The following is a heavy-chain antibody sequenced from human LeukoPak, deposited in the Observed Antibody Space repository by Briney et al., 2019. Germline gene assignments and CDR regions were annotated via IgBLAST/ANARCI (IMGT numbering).Heavy chain of an antibody. J-gene: IGHJ4*02. CDR1: GGTFSSYA. V-gene: IGHV1-69*13. D-gene: IGHD6-19*01. CDR3: ARDKSLGSGWYD. CDR2: IIPIFGTA. Sequence: ASVKVSCKASGGTFSSYAISWVRQAPGQGLEWMGGIIPIFGTANYAQKFQGRVTITADESTSTAYMELSSLRSEDTAVYYCARDKSLGSGWYDWGQGTLVTVSS.